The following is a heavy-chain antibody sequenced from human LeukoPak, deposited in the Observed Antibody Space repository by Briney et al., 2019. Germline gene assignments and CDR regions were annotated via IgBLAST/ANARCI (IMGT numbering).Heavy chain of an antibody. J-gene: IGHJ4*02. CDR3: AKGIGGD. D-gene: IGHD4-23*01. Sequence: GGSLRLSCAASGFTFSSYGMHWVRQAPGKGLEWVAVISYDGSNKYYADSVKGRFTISRDNSKNTLYLQMNSLRAEDTAVYYCAKGIGGDWGQGTLVTVSS. V-gene: IGHV3-30*18. CDR2: ISYDGSNK. CDR1: GFTFSSYG.